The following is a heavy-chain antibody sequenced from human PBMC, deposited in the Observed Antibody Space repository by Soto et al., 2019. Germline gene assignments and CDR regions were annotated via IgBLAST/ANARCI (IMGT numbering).Heavy chain of an antibody. Sequence: GGSLRLSCAASGFTCSSYAMSWVRQAPGKGLEWVSAISGSGGSTYYADSVKGRFTISRDNSKNTLYLQMNSLRAEDTAVYYCAKDNYYDSSGYYSFPIDYWGQGTLVTVSS. CDR3: AKDNYYDSSGYYSFPIDY. D-gene: IGHD3-22*01. V-gene: IGHV3-23*01. CDR1: GFTCSSYA. J-gene: IGHJ4*02. CDR2: ISGSGGST.